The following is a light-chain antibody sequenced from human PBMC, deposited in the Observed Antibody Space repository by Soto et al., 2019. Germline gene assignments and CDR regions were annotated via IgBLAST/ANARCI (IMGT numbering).Light chain of an antibody. V-gene: IGKV1-8*01. Sequence: AIRMTQSPSSFSASTGDRVTITCRASQGISSYLAWYQQKPGKAPKLLIYDASTLQSGVPSRFSGSGSGTDFTLTISCLQSEGFATYYCQQYYNYPRTFGQGTKVEIK. CDR2: DAS. CDR1: QGISSY. J-gene: IGKJ1*01. CDR3: QQYYNYPRT.